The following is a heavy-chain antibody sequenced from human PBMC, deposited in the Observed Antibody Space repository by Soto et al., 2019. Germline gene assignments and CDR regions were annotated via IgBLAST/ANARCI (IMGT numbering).Heavy chain of an antibody. D-gene: IGHD6-13*01. J-gene: IGHJ4*02. V-gene: IGHV1-24*01. Sequence: ASVKVSCKVSGYTLTELSMHRVRQAPGKGLEWMGGFDPEDGETIYAQKFQGRVTMTEDTSTDTAYMELSSLRSEDTAVYYCATVPTYSSSYDYWGQGTLVTVSS. CDR2: FDPEDGET. CDR3: ATVPTYSSSYDY. CDR1: GYTLTELS.